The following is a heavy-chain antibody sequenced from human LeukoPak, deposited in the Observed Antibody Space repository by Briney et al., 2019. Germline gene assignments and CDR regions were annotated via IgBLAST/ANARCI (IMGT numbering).Heavy chain of an antibody. Sequence: ASVKVSCKASGYTFTSYGISWVRQAPGQGLEWMGWISAYNGSTNYAQKLQGRVTMTTDTSTSTAYMELRSLRSDDTAVYYCAIYYDSSGSFDYWGQGTLVTVSS. V-gene: IGHV1-18*01. CDR1: GYTFTSYG. CDR3: AIYYDSSGSFDY. D-gene: IGHD3-22*01. CDR2: ISAYNGST. J-gene: IGHJ4*02.